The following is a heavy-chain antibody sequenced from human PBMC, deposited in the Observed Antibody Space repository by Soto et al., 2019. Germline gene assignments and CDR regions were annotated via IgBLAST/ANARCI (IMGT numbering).Heavy chain of an antibody. V-gene: IGHV1-46*01. Sequence: ASVKVSCKASGYTFTSYYMHWVLQAPGQGLEWMGIINPSGGSTSYAQKFQGRVTMTRDTSTSTVYMELSSLRSEDMAVYYCARDKGTGELVESPDPWGQGTLVTVSS. CDR1: GYTFTSYY. D-gene: IGHD7-27*01. CDR3: ARDKGTGELVESPDP. J-gene: IGHJ5*02. CDR2: INPSGGST.